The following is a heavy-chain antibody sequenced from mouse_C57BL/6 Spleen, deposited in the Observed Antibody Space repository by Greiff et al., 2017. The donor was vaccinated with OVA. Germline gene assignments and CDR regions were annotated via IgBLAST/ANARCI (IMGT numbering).Heavy chain of an antibody. J-gene: IGHJ1*03. Sequence: VQLQQPGAELVKPGASVKLSCKASGYTFTSYWMQWVKQRPGQGLEWIGEIDPSDSYTNYNQKFKGKATLTVDTSSSTAYRQLSRLTSEDAAVYYCARWLLRSYWYFDVWGTGTTLTVSS. V-gene: IGHV1-50*01. CDR1: GYTFTSYW. CDR3: ARWLLRSYWYFDV. D-gene: IGHD2-3*01. CDR2: IDPSDSYT.